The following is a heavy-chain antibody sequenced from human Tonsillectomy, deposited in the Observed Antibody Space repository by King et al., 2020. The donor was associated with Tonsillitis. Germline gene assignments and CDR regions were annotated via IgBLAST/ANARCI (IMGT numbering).Heavy chain of an antibody. CDR1: GVSITSGDYY. D-gene: IGHD1-26*01. V-gene: IGHV4-30-4*01. J-gene: IGHJ6*02. CDR3: ARDSPRETPYYSGMDV. Sequence: VQLQESGPGLVKPSQTLSLTCRVSGVSITSGDYYWSWVRQSPGKDLEWIGYMSSIGTAYYKPSLKSRITISVDTSKNQFSLKLTSVTAADTAVYYCARDSPRETPYYSGMDVWGQGTTVTVSS. CDR2: MSSIGTA.